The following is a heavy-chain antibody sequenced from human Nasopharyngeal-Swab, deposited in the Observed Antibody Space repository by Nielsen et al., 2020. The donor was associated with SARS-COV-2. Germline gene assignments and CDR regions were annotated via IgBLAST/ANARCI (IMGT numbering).Heavy chain of an antibody. CDR1: GFTFSSYA. CDR2: ISGSGNSP. J-gene: IGHJ6*02. D-gene: IGHD6-13*01. Sequence: GESLKISCAASGFTFSSYAMSWVRQAPGKGLEWVSAISGSGNSPYYADSVKGRFTISRDNSKNTLYLQMNSLQAEDTALYYCAKDVSGSTWADYYYYGMDVWGQGTTVTVSS. CDR3: AKDVSGSTWADYYYYGMDV. V-gene: IGHV3-23*01.